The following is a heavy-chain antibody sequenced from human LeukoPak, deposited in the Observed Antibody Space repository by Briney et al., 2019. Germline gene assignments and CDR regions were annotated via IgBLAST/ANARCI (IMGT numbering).Heavy chain of an antibody. CDR3: ARLLLTSSYYDRLWTYYY. Sequence: SETLSLTCTVSGGSISDYYWTWVRQPAGKRLEWIGRINTSGSTNYNPSLNSRVTMSVDTSKNQFSLKLTSVTVADTAVYYCARLLLTSSYYDRLWTYYYWGQGSLVTVSS. D-gene: IGHD3-22*01. J-gene: IGHJ4*02. CDR1: GGSISDYY. V-gene: IGHV4-4*07. CDR2: INTSGST.